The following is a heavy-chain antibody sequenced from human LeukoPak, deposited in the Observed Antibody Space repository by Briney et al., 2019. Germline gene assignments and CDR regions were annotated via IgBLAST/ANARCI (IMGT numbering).Heavy chain of an antibody. CDR3: ARENIQLWSNFDY. Sequence: SQTLSLTCTVSGGSISSGGYYWTWIRQHPGKGLEWIGHIYYSGSTYYNPSLKSRVTISVDTSKNQFSLKLSSVTAADTAVYYCARENIQLWSNFDYWGQGTLVTVSS. CDR2: IYYSGST. D-gene: IGHD5-18*01. V-gene: IGHV4-30-4*08. CDR1: GGSISSGGYY. J-gene: IGHJ4*02.